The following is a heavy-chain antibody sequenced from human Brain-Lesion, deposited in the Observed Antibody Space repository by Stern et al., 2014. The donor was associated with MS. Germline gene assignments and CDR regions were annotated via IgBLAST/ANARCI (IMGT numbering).Heavy chain of an antibody. CDR2: ISTDTGGA. CDR3: ARDRGSHSDY. D-gene: IGHD1-26*01. Sequence: VQLVQSGAEVKKPGASVKVSCKASGYSFTAYFIHWVRQAPGQGLEWMGWISTDTGGANYAQRFQGRVTMTRDTSISTTYMELSRLRSDDTAVYYCARDRGSHSDYWGQGNLVTVSS. CDR1: GYSFTAYF. V-gene: IGHV1-2*02. J-gene: IGHJ4*02.